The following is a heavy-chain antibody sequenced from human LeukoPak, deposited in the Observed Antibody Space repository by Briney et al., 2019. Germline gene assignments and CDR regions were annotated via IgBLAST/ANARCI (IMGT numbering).Heavy chain of an antibody. V-gene: IGHV4-4*07. CDR3: ARAGWYDSPFDY. CDR2: IYTSGST. Sequence: SETLSLTCTVSGGSMSSYYWNWIRQPAGKGLEWIGRIYTSGSTKYNPSLKSRVTMSADTAKNQFSLKLNSVTAADTAVYYCARAGWYDSPFDYWGQGTLVTVSS. J-gene: IGHJ4*02. CDR1: GGSMSSYY. D-gene: IGHD3-22*01.